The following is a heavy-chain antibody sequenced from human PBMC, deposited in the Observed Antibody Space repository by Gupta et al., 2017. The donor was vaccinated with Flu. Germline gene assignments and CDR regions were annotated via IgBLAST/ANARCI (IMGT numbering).Heavy chain of an antibody. CDR2: LKPNTGDT. CDR3: ARDPPVPVQAELPYV. CDR1: DYY. Sequence: DYYFHWVRQAPGQGLEWMGRLKPNTGDTNYAQKWQGRITMTRDTSTTTAYMELSRLKSDDTAIYYCARDPPVPVQAELPYVWGQGTLVTVSS. D-gene: IGHD3-16*02. J-gene: IGHJ4*02. V-gene: IGHV1-2*06.